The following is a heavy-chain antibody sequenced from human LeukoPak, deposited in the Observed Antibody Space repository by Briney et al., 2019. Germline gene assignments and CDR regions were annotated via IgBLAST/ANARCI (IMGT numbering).Heavy chain of an antibody. V-gene: IGHV3-48*01. D-gene: IGHD1-26*01. CDR3: AREGHSGSYYYFDY. CDR2: ISSSSSTI. Sequence: GGSLRLSCAASGFTFSSYSMNWVRQAPGKGLEWVSYISSSSSTIYYADSVKGRFTISRDNAKNSLYLQMNSPRAEDTAVYYCAREGHSGSYYYFDYWGQGTLVTVSS. CDR1: GFTFSSYS. J-gene: IGHJ4*02.